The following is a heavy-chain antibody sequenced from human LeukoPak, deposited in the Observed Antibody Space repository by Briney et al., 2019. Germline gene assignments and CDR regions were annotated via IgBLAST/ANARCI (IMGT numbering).Heavy chain of an antibody. D-gene: IGHD3-10*01. J-gene: IGHJ4*02. V-gene: IGHV4-30-2*01. CDR2: IYHSGST. CDR3: ARVRITMVRGVIIN. Sequence: SQTLSLTCAVSGGSISSGGYSWSWIRQPPGKGLEWNGYIYHSGSTYYNPSLKSRVTISVDRSKNQFSLKLSSVTAADTAVYYCARVRITMVRGVIINWGQGTLVTVSS. CDR1: GGSISSGGYS.